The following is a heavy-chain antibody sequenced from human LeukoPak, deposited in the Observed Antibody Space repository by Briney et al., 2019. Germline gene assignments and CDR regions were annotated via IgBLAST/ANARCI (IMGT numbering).Heavy chain of an antibody. CDR2: ISGSGRST. V-gene: IGHV3-23*01. Sequence: GGSLRLSCAASGFTFSTYDMSWVRQAPGKGLEWISAISGSGRSTFYADSVKGRFTISRDNAKNSLYLQMNSLRAEDTAVYYCARDSIAYCGGDCYSRGVPAFDIWGQGTMVTVSS. CDR3: ARDSIAYCGGDCYSRGVPAFDI. D-gene: IGHD2-21*02. CDR1: GFTFSTYD. J-gene: IGHJ3*02.